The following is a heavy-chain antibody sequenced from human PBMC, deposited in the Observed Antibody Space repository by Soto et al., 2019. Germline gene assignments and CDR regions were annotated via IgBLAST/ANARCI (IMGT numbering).Heavy chain of an antibody. CDR1: GYTFNNYY. CDR2: IIPSDSST. CDR3: ARGGPELATIGSFDY. D-gene: IGHD5-12*01. V-gene: IGHV1-46*02. Sequence: QVQLMQSGAEVKKPGASVKVSCKAYGYTFNNYYIHWVRQAAGQGLEGMGRIIPSDSSTHYAQRFQGRVTMTRDTSTSTVYMELSRLTSEDTAFYYCARGGPELATIGSFDYWGQGSLVNVSS. J-gene: IGHJ4*02.